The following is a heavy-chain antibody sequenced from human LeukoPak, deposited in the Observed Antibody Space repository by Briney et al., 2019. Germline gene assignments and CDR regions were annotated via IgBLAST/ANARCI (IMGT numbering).Heavy chain of an antibody. J-gene: IGHJ4*02. CDR1: GYTFTSYD. D-gene: IGHD5-12*01. Sequence: ASVKVPCKASGYTFTSYDINWVRQATGQGLEWMGWMNPNSGNTGYAQKFQGRVTMTRSTSISTAYMELSSLRSEDTAVYYCATRGYSGYSPFDYWGQGTLVTVSS. CDR2: MNPNSGNT. CDR3: ATRGYSGYSPFDY. V-gene: IGHV1-8*01.